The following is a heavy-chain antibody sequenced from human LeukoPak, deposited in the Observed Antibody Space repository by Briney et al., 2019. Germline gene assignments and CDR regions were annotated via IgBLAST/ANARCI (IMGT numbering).Heavy chain of an antibody. V-gene: IGHV1-69*04. CDR2: IIPILGIA. CDR1: GGTFSSYA. D-gene: IGHD4/OR15-4a*01. CDR3: ARDPQDYGIYYYYGMDV. J-gene: IGHJ6*02. Sequence: SVKVSCKASGGTFSSYAISWVRQAPGQGLEWMGRIIPILGIANYAQKFQGRVTITADKSTSTAYMELSSLRSEDTAVYYCARDPQDYGIYYYYGMDVWGQGTTVTVSS.